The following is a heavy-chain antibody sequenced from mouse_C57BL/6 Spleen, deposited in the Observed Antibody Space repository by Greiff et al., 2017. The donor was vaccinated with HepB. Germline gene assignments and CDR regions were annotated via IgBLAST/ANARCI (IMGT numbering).Heavy chain of an antibody. CDR1: GFTFSSYG. CDR3: ASQNYSNTGFAY. J-gene: IGHJ3*01. V-gene: IGHV5-6*02. D-gene: IGHD2-5*01. Sequence: VKLVESGGDLVKPGGSLKLSCAASGFTFSSYGMSWVRQTPDKRLEWVATISSGGSYTYYPDSVKGRFTISRDNAKNTLYLQMSSLKSEDTAMYYCASQNYSNTGFAYWGQGTLVTVSA. CDR2: ISSGGSYT.